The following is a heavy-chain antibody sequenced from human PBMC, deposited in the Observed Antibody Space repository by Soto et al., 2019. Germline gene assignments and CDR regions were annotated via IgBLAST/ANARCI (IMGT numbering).Heavy chain of an antibody. Sequence: GASVKVSCKASGYTFTSYAMHWVRQAPGQRLEWMGWINAGNGNTKYSQKFQGRVTITRDTSASTAYMELSSLRSEDTAVYYCARFSCSSTSCYGFDYGGQEPLVPV. CDR2: INAGNGNT. CDR1: GYTFTSYA. V-gene: IGHV1-3*01. J-gene: IGHJ4*02. CDR3: ARFSCSSTSCYGFDY. D-gene: IGHD2-2*01.